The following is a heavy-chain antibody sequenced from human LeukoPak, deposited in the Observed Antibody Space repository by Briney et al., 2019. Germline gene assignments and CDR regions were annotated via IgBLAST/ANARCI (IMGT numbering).Heavy chain of an antibody. V-gene: IGHV1-46*01. D-gene: IGHD3-3*01. CDR3: ARRVIGVSFDY. J-gene: IGHJ4*02. Sequence: VKFSCKASGYTFTNYFMHWVRQAPGQGLEWMGIVNPSDGHTTYAQSFEGRVSVTRDTSTNTVYMELSSLRSDDTAVYYCARRVIGVSFDYWGPGALVTVSS. CDR1: GYTFTNYF. CDR2: VNPSDGHT.